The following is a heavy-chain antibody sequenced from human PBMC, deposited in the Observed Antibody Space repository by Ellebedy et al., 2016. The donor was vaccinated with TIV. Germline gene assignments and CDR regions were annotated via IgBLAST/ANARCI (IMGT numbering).Heavy chain of an antibody. CDR2: IIPILGIA. CDR3: ARGGPYYSVNWYFDR. J-gene: IGHJ2*01. Sequence: SVKVSXXASGGTFSSYAISWVRQAPGQGLEWMGRIIPILGIANYAQKFQGRVTITADKSTSTAYMELSSLRSEDTAVYYCARGGPYYSVNWYFDRWGRGTLVTVSS. CDR1: GGTFSSYA. D-gene: IGHD3-10*01. V-gene: IGHV1-69*04.